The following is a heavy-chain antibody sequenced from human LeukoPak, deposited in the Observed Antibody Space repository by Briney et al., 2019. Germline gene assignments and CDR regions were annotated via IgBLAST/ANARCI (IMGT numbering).Heavy chain of an antibody. CDR1: GGSFSGYS. J-gene: IGHJ4*02. CDR2: INHGGST. D-gene: IGHD5-18*01. Sequence: SETLSLTCAVYGGSFSGYSWSWIRQPPGKGLGWIGEINHGGSTNYNPSLKSRVTIPVDTSKNQLHLKLSPVTAADPAVYYCARGRGGYSYGYSGRGYYFDYWAQETRVTVSS. V-gene: IGHV4-34*01. CDR3: ARGRGGYSYGYSGRGYYFDY.